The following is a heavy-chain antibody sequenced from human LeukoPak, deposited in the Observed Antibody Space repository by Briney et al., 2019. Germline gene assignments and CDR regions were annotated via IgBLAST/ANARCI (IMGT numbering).Heavy chain of an antibody. CDR3: VRDNNGAY. D-gene: IGHD2-8*01. V-gene: IGHV3-7*01. J-gene: IGHJ4*02. CDR1: GFTYSSYW. Sequence: GGSLRLSCAASGFTYSSYWMSWLRQAPGKGLERVANIKEDGSKIYYVDSVKGRFTISRDNARNSLYLQMDSLGAEDTAVYYCVRDNNGAYWGQGTLVTVSS. CDR2: IKEDGSKI.